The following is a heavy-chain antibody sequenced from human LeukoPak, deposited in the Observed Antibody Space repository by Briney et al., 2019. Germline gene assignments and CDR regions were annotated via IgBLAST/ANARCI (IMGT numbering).Heavy chain of an antibody. D-gene: IGHD3-22*01. CDR2: IDGGGSST. CDR1: GFPFSNHW. J-gene: IGHJ4*01. CDR3: ARGPGSSGGAYVGDY. V-gene: IGHV3-74*01. Sequence: PGGSLRLSCAASGFPFSNHWMHWVRQVPGKGLVWVSRIDGGGSSTSYPDSVKGRFSISRDNGKSTLYLQMNSLRVEDTAVYYCARGPGSSGGAYVGDYWGRGTLVTVSS.